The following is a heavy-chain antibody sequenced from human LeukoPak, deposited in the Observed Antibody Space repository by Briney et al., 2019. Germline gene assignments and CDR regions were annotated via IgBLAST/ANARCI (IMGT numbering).Heavy chain of an antibody. CDR3: TRAHGRITRDAYLDY. Sequence: PGGSLRLSCIASGFTFTSHWMHWVRQAPGKGLEWVANIKQDGSEKYYVDSVKGRFTISRDDSKNTLHLQMNSLRAEDTAMYYCTRAHGRITRDAYLDYWGQGTPVTVSS. CDR2: IKQDGSEK. D-gene: IGHD3-10*01. J-gene: IGHJ4*02. CDR1: GFTFTSHW. V-gene: IGHV3-7*03.